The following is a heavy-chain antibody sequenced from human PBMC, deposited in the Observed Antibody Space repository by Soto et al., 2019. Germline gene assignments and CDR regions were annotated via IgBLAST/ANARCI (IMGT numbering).Heavy chain of an antibody. CDR3: ARHSPTYDYVWGSYRFINGWFDP. V-gene: IGHV4-39*01. Sequence: SETLSLTCTVSGGSISSSSYYWGWIRQPPGKGLEWIGSIYYSGSTYYNPSLKSRVTISVDTSKNQFSLKLSSVTAADTAVYYCARHSPTYDYVWGSYRFINGWFDPWGQGTLVTVSS. D-gene: IGHD3-16*02. CDR2: IYYSGST. J-gene: IGHJ5*02. CDR1: GGSISSSSYY.